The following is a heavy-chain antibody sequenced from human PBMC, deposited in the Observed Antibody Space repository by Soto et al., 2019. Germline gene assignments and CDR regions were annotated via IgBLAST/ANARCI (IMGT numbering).Heavy chain of an antibody. V-gene: IGHV3-23*01. Sequence: GGSLRLSCAASGFTFSSYAMSWVRQAPGKGLEWVSAISGSGGSTYYADSVKGRSTISRDNSKNTLYLQMNSLRAEDTAVYYCAKSRGDYYYYGMDVWGQGTTVTVSS. CDR3: AKSRGDYYYYGMDV. J-gene: IGHJ6*02. CDR1: GFTFSSYA. CDR2: ISGSGGST.